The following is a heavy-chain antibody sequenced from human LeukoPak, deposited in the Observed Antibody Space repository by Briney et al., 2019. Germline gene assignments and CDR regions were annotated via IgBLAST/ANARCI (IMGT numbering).Heavy chain of an antibody. CDR2: ISAYNGNT. J-gene: IGHJ3*02. V-gene: IGHV1-18*01. D-gene: IGHD7-27*01. CDR1: GYTFTTYG. Sequence: ASVKVSCKASGYTFTTYGISWVRQAPGQGLERMGWISAYNGNTNYAQKLQGRVTMTTDTSTSTAYMELRSLRSDDTAGYYCARIRANWAAFDIWGQGTMVTVSS. CDR3: ARIRANWAAFDI.